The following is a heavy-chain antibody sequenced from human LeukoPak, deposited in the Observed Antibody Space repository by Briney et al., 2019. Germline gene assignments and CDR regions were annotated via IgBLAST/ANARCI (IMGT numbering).Heavy chain of an antibody. D-gene: IGHD3-16*01. J-gene: IGHJ3*02. V-gene: IGHV4-34*01. Sequence: SETLSLTCAVYGGSFSGYYWSWIRKPPGKGLEWIGEINHSGSTNYNPSLKSRVTISVDTSKNQFSLKLSSVTAADTAVYYCAGRGSAFDIWGQGTMVTVSS. CDR3: AGRGSAFDI. CDR1: GGSFSGYY. CDR2: INHSGST.